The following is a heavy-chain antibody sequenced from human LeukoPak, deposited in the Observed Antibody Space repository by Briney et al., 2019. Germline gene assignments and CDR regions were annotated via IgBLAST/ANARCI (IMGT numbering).Heavy chain of an antibody. Sequence: SETLSLTCAVYGGSFSGYYWSWIRQPAGKGLEWIGRIYTSGSTNYNPSLKSRVTISVDTSKNQFSLKLSSVTAADTAVYYCARDGYSSSWSTGYFDYWGQGTLVTVSS. CDR3: ARDGYSSSWSTGYFDY. V-gene: IGHV4-4*07. D-gene: IGHD6-13*01. CDR1: GGSFSGYY. J-gene: IGHJ4*02. CDR2: IYTSGST.